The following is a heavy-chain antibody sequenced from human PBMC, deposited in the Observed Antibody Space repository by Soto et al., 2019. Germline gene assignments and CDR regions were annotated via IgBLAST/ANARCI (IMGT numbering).Heavy chain of an antibody. CDR3: ARHNVRSFGVVNYYFGMDV. D-gene: IGHD3-3*01. CDR1: GYSFPKYY. Sequence: GESLKISCKGSGYSFPKYYIGWVRQMPGKDLEWMAIIYPDDSDTRYSPSFQGHVTISADKSINTAFLQWRSLKASDTAMYYCARHNVRSFGVVNYYFGMDVWGQGTTVTVSS. V-gene: IGHV5-51*01. CDR2: IYPDDSDT. J-gene: IGHJ6*02.